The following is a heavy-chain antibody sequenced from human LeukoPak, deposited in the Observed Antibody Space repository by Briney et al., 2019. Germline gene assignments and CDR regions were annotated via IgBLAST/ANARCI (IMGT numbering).Heavy chain of an antibody. J-gene: IGHJ4*02. Sequence: SVKVSCKASGYSFTSYGISWVRQAPGQGLEWMGRIIPILGIANYAQKFQGRVTITADKSTSTAYMELSSLRSEDTAVYYCARTEYYDFWSGNFDYWGQGTLVTVSS. V-gene: IGHV1-69*04. CDR3: ARTEYYDFWSGNFDY. CDR1: GYSFTSYG. D-gene: IGHD3-3*01. CDR2: IIPILGIA.